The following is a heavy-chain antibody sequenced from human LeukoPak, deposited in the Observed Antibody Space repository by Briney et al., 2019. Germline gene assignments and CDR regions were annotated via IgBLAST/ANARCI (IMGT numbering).Heavy chain of an antibody. Sequence: GRSLRLSCAASGFTFSSYAMHWVRQAPGKGLEWVAVILYDGSNKYYADSVKGRFTISRDNSKNTLYLQMNSLRAEDTAVYYCARDLGTGLYYYGMDVWGQGTTVTVSS. V-gene: IGHV3-30-3*01. D-gene: IGHD2-8*02. CDR1: GFTFSSYA. CDR3: ARDLGTGLYYYGMDV. CDR2: ILYDGSNK. J-gene: IGHJ6*02.